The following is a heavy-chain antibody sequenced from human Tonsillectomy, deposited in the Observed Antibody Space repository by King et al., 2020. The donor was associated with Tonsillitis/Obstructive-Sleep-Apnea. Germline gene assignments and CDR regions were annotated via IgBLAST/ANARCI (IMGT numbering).Heavy chain of an antibody. CDR2: IFSNDEK. CDR1: GFSLSNARMG. CDR3: ARAPSTSYFYYYYMDV. J-gene: IGHJ6*03. V-gene: IGHV2-26*01. Sequence: TLKESGPVPVKPTETLTLTCTVSGFSLSNARMGVSWIRQPPGKALEWLAHIFSNDEKSYSTSLNSRLTISKDTSRSQVVLTMTNMDPVDTATYYCARAPSTSYFYYYYMDVWGKGTTVTVSS. D-gene: IGHD2-2*01.